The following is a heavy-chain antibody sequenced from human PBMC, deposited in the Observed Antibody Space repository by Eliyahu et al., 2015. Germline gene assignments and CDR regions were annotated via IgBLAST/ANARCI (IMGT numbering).Heavy chain of an antibody. V-gene: IGHV1-69*01. CDR2: IIPIFGTA. CDR3: ARGPQTESAYYYNY. D-gene: IGHD3-22*01. J-gene: IGHJ4*02. CDR1: GGXFSSYS. Sequence: QVQLVQSGAEVKKPGSSVKVSCKASGGXFSSYSIDWVRQAPGQGLEWVGGIIPIFGTANYAQKFQGRVTITADESTNTAYMELSRLRSEDTAMYYCARGPQTESAYYYNYWGQGTLVTVSS.